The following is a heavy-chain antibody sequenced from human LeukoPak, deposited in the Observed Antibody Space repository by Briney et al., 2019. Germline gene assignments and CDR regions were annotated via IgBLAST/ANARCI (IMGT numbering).Heavy chain of an antibody. J-gene: IGHJ4*02. CDR3: ARRYSSAWHYIES. Sequence: GGSLRLSCAASGFTFSSYGIHWVRQAPGKGLEWVAFISYDGNNKYFADSVKGRFTISRDNSKNTLYLQMNSLRTEDTAVYYCARRYSSAWHYIESWGQGTLVTVSS. CDR2: ISYDGNNK. CDR1: GFTFSSYG. V-gene: IGHV3-30*03. D-gene: IGHD6-19*01.